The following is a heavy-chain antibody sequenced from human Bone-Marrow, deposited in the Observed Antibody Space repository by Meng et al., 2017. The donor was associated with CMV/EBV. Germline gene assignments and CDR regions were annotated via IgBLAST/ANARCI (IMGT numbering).Heavy chain of an antibody. CDR3: AKDMSRVVVPAAIDY. V-gene: IGHV3-9*03. D-gene: IGHD2-2*01. CDR1: GFTFDDYA. CDR2: ISWNSGSI. Sequence: LSLTCAASGFTFDDYAMHWVRQAPGKGLEWVSGISWNSGSIGYADSVKGRFTISRDNAKNSLYLQMNSLRAEDMALYHCAKDMSRVVVPAAIDYWGQGTLVTFSS. J-gene: IGHJ4*02.